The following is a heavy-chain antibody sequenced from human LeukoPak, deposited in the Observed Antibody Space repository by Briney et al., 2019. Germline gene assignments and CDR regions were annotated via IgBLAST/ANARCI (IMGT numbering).Heavy chain of an antibody. CDR1: GGSFSGYY. CDR3: ARGYAGTHDY. CDR2: INHSGST. D-gene: IGHD6-13*01. V-gene: IGHV4-34*01. J-gene: IGHJ4*02. Sequence: SETLSLTCAVYGGSFSGYYWSWIRQPPGKGLEWIGEINHSGSTNYNPSLKSRVTISVDTSKNQFSLKLSSVTAADTAVYYCARGYAGTHDYWGQGTLVTVSS.